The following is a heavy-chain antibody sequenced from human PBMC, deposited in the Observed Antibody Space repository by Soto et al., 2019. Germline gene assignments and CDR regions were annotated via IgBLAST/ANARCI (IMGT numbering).Heavy chain of an antibody. CDR2: IYYSGST. Sequence: SLTCTVSGGSISSYYWSWIRQPPGKGLEWIGYIYYSGSTNYNPSLKSRVTISVDTSKNQFSLKLSSVTAADTAVYYCARHKAAVAGASGLDYWGQGTLVTVSS. CDR3: ARHKAAVAGASGLDY. J-gene: IGHJ4*02. CDR1: GGSISSYY. V-gene: IGHV4-59*08. D-gene: IGHD6-19*01.